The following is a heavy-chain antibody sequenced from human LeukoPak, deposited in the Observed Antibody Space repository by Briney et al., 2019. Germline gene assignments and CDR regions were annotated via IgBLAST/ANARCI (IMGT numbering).Heavy chain of an antibody. Sequence: SQTLSLTCAISGDSVSSNSAAWNWIRQSPSRGLEWLGRTYYYKSKWYTDYAVSVKSRITINPDTSKNQFSLHLKSVTPEDTAVYYCARDGGPKLELLRWFDPWGQGTLVTVSS. V-gene: IGHV6-1*01. D-gene: IGHD1-7*01. J-gene: IGHJ5*02. CDR2: TYYYKSKWYT. CDR1: GDSVSSNSAA. CDR3: ARDGGPKLELLRWFDP.